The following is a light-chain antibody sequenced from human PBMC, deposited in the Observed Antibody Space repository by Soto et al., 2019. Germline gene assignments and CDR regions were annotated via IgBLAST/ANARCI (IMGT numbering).Light chain of an antibody. CDR1: SSDVGGYNY. Sequence: QSVLTQPASVSGSAGQSITIYCTGTSSDVGGYNYVSWYQQHPGKAPKLMIYDVSNRPSGVSNRFSGSKSGNTASLTISGLQAEDEADYYCSSYTSSSNVFGTGTKLTVL. J-gene: IGLJ1*01. CDR2: DVS. CDR3: SSYTSSSNV. V-gene: IGLV2-14*01.